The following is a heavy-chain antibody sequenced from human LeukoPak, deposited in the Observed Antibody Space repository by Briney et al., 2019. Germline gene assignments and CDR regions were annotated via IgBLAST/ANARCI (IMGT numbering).Heavy chain of an antibody. Sequence: GASVKISCKASGYTFTAYYMHWVRQAPGQGLEWRGIINPSGGGTNYALEFQGRVTMTRDTSTSTVYMDLNNLRSDDTAVYYCARGNPTNYGAYLYYFDYWGQGTLVTVSS. CDR2: INPSGGGT. CDR3: ARGNPTNYGAYLYYFDY. D-gene: IGHD4-17*01. J-gene: IGHJ4*02. CDR1: GYTFTAYY. V-gene: IGHV1-46*01.